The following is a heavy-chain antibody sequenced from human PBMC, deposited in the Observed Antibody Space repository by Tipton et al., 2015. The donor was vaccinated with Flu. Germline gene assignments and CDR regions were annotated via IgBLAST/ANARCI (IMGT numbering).Heavy chain of an antibody. J-gene: IGHJ5*02. D-gene: IGHD4-11*01. CDR1: GDSIGSEYY. V-gene: IGHV4-38-2*01. CDR3: AGRDYSNYVSEPKNWFDP. CDR2: IHRTGST. Sequence: TLSLTCSVSGDSIGSEYYWGWIRQPPGKGLEWIGNIHRTGSTYYNPSLTSRVTISVDTSKNQFSLRLTSVTAADTAIYYCAGRDYSNYVSEPKNWFDPWGQGTLVTVSS.